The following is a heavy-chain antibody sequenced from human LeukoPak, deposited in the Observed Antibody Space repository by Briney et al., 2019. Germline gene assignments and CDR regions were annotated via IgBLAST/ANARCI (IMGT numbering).Heavy chain of an antibody. CDR2: IIPIFGTA. CDR1: EGTFSSYA. CDR3: AREDPAAAGSFDY. Sequence: SVKVSCKASEGTFSSYAISWVRQAPGQGLEWMGGIIPIFGTANYAQKFQGRVTITADESTSTAYMELSSLRSEDTAVYYCAREDPAAAGSFDYWGQGTLVTVSS. V-gene: IGHV1-69*01. D-gene: IGHD6-13*01. J-gene: IGHJ4*02.